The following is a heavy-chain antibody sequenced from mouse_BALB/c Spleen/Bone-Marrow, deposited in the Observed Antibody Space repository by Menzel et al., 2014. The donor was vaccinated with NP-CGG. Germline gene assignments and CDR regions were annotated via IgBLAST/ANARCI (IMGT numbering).Heavy chain of an antibody. CDR3: ARRYYNMAMYY. Sequence: VQLQKSGAELGRPSASVKLSCTASGFNIKDTYIHWVKQRPEQGLEWIGRIDPAIGNSKYGPKFQGKATFTSDTSSNTAYLQLSSLTSEDTAVYYCARRYYNMAMYYWDEAATAAVS. D-gene: IGHD1-1*01. CDR2: IDPAIGNS. CDR1: GFNIKDTY. V-gene: IGHV14-3*02. J-gene: IGHJ4*01.